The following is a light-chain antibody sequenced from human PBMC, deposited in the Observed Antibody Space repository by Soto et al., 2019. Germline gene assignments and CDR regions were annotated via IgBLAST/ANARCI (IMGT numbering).Light chain of an antibody. Sequence: AIQMTQSPSSLYASVGDRVTITCRASQGIRTELGWYQQKPGKAPRLLIYGASTLQGGVPSRFSGSGSGTDFILTISSLQPEDFATYYCLQDNSYPRTFGQGTKVEIK. V-gene: IGKV1-6*01. CDR2: GAS. CDR1: QGIRTE. CDR3: LQDNSYPRT. J-gene: IGKJ1*01.